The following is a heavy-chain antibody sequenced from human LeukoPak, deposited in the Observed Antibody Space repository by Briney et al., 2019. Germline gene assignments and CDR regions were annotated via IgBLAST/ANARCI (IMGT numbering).Heavy chain of an antibody. CDR2: ISSSSNTI. CDR1: GFPFSDYN. CDR3: ASPSPPTGTTDGFDY. D-gene: IGHD1-1*01. Sequence: GGSLRLSCVASGFPFSDYNVHWVRQAPGKGLEWISYISSSSNTIYYGDSVKGQFIVSRDNAQNSLYLQMNSLRVEDTAVYYCASPSPPTGTTDGFDYWGQGTLVAVS. V-gene: IGHV3-48*01. J-gene: IGHJ4*02.